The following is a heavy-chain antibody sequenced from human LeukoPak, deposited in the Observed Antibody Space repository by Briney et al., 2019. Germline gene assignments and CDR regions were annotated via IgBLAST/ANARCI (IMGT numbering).Heavy chain of an antibody. D-gene: IGHD1-26*01. CDR1: GFTFSGYA. J-gene: IGHJ4*02. CDR2: LSGSGGST. V-gene: IGHV3-23*01. CDR3: TKGLGSGNYFDY. Sequence: GGSLRLSCAASGFTFSGYAMSWARQAPGKGLEWVSSLSGSGGSTDYADPVKGRFTISRDNPKNTMYLQMNSLRDEDTAVYYCTKGLGSGNYFDYWGQGTLVTVSS.